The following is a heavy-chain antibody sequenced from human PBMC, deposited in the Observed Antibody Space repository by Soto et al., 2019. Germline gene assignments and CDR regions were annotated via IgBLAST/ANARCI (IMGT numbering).Heavy chain of an antibody. D-gene: IGHD2-15*01. V-gene: IGHV4-59*01. CDR2: ISYSGST. J-gene: IGHJ4*02. CDR1: GGSMSSYY. CDR3: ARADPGASVGD. Sequence: SETLSLTCTVSGGSMSSYYWTWLRQPPGRGLEWIGYISYSGSTYYNPSLKSRVTISADTSKNQFSLRMNSMIAADTAVYYCARADPGASVGDWGQGTLVTVS.